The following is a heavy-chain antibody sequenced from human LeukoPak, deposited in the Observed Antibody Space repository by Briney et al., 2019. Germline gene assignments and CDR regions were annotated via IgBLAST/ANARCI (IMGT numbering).Heavy chain of an antibody. CDR1: GGSISSSKW. CDR2: IYHSGST. Sequence: SETLSLTCAVSGGSISSSKWWSWVRQPPGKGLEWIGEIYHSGSTNYKPSLKSRVTISVDKSKNQFSLKLSSVTAADTAVYYCARGGYYGSGNDFRFDPWGQGTLVTVSS. J-gene: IGHJ5*02. D-gene: IGHD3-10*01. CDR3: ARGGYYGSGNDFRFDP. V-gene: IGHV4-4*02.